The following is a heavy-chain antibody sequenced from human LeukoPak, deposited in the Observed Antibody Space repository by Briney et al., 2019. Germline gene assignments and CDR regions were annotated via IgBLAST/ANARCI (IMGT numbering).Heavy chain of an antibody. CDR3: ARHLRSYGPPQDAFDI. J-gene: IGHJ3*02. CDR2: IYPGDSDT. V-gene: IGHV5-51*01. D-gene: IGHD5-18*01. Sequence: GESLQISCKGSGYSFTSYWIGWVRQMPGKGLEWMGIIYPGDSDTRYSPSFQGQVTISADKSISTAYLQWSSLKASDTAMYHCARHLRSYGPPQDAFDIWGQGTMVTVSS. CDR1: GYSFTSYW.